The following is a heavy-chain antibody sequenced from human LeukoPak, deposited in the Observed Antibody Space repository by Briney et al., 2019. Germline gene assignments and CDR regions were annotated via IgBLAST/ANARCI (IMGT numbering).Heavy chain of an antibody. D-gene: IGHD6-19*01. CDR2: INWNGGST. V-gene: IGHV3-20*04. J-gene: IGHJ4*02. CDR3: ARRGIAVAGNDY. CDR1: GFTFDDYG. Sequence: GGSLRLSCAASGFTFDDYGMSWVRQAPGKGLEWVSGINWNGGSTGYADSVKGRFTISRDNAKDSLYLQMNSLRAEYTALYYCARRGIAVAGNDYWGQGTLVTVSS.